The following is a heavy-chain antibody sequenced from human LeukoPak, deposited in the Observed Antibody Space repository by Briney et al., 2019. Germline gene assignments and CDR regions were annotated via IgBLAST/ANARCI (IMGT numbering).Heavy chain of an antibody. CDR3: PRVGYCSSTRCYQARVDP. CDR1: VFTFSDYE. Sequence: PGGSLRLSCAASVFTFSDYEMNWVRQAPGKGLEWVSYMSSSGSTIYYADSVKGRSTISRDNAKNSLYLQMNSLRAEDTAVYYCPRVGYCSSTRCYQARVDPWGQGTLVTVSS. D-gene: IGHD2-2*01. J-gene: IGHJ5*02. V-gene: IGHV3-48*03. CDR2: MSSSGSTI.